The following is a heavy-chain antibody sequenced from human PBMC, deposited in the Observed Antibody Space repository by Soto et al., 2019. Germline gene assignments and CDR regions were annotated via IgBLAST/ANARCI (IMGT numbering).Heavy chain of an antibody. CDR2: IDYNGVT. Sequence: SETLSLTCPVSGASISSRDYYWGWIRQTPGKGLEWIGNIDYNGVTYYNPSLKSRVTVSKDTSKNQFSLKVASVTAADTAIYYCGRVMIGTSRHTDSDYWGQGTQVTVSS. CDR1: GASISSRDYY. D-gene: IGHD2-2*01. J-gene: IGHJ4*02. V-gene: IGHV4-39*01. CDR3: GRVMIGTSRHTDSDY.